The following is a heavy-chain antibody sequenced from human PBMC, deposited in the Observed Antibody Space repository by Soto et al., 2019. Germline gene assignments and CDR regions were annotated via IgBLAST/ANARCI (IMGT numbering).Heavy chain of an antibody. CDR3: ARVSNQPWPYDFWSGPLEY. Sequence: QVQLVQSGAEVKKPGSSVKVSCKASGGTFSSYAISWVRQAPGQGLEWMGGIIPIFGTANYAQKFQGRVTITADESTSTAYMELSSLRSEDTAVYYCARVSNQPWPYDFWSGPLEYWGQGTLVTVSS. CDR2: IIPIFGTA. D-gene: IGHD3-3*01. V-gene: IGHV1-69*01. J-gene: IGHJ4*02. CDR1: GGTFSSYA.